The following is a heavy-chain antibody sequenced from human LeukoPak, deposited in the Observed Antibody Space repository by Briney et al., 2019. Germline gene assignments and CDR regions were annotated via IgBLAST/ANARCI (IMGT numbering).Heavy chain of an antibody. J-gene: IGHJ4*02. CDR3: AKDTRAQWLRYNFDY. D-gene: IGHD5-12*01. CDR2: ISGSGGST. Sequence: PGGSLRLSCAASGFTFSSYGMSWVRQAPGKGLEWVSAISGSGGSTYYADSVKGRFTISRDNPKNTLYLQMNSLRAEDTAVYYCAKDTRAQWLRYNFDYWGQGTLVTVSS. CDR1: GFTFSSYG. V-gene: IGHV3-23*01.